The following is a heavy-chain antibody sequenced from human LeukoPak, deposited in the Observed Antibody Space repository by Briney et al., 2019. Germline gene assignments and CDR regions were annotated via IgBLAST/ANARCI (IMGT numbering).Heavy chain of an antibody. D-gene: IGHD3-3*01. V-gene: IGHV3-11*04. CDR1: GFTFSDYY. CDR2: ISSSGSTI. CDR3: ARELRYYDFWSGNFYYMDV. J-gene: IGHJ6*03. Sequence: GGSLRLSCAASGFTFSDYYMSWIRQAPGEGLEWVSYISSSGSTIYYADSVKGRFTISRDSAKNSLYLQMNSLRAEDTAVYYCARELRYYDFWSGNFYYMDVWGKGTTVTVSS.